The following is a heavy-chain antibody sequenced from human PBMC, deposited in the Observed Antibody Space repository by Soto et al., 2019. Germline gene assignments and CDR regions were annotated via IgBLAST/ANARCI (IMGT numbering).Heavy chain of an antibody. V-gene: IGHV4-34*01. CDR1: GGSVSGYD. D-gene: IGHD3-3*01. Sequence: PXGSLWLTSAVCGGSVSGYDGSWIRQPPGKGLEWIGEINHSGSTNYNPSLKSRVTISVDTSKNQFSLKLSSVTAADTAVYYCARGLGAPYHFWSGYYAGYYYYGMDVCGQGTTVTVSS. J-gene: IGHJ6*02. CDR3: ARGLGAPYHFWSGYYAGYYYYGMDV. CDR2: INHSGST.